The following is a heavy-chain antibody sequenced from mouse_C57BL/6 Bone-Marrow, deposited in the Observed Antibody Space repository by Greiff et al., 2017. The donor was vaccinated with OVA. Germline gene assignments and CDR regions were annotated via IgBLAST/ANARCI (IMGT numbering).Heavy chain of an antibody. CDR1: GFTFSSYA. V-gene: IGHV5-9-1*02. CDR2: ISSGGDYI. J-gene: IGHJ3*01. Sequence: DVQLVESGEGLVKPGGSLKLSCAASGFTFSSYAMSWVRQTPEKRLEWVAYISSGGDYIYYAATVQGRFTISRDNARNTLYLQMSSLKSEDTAMYYCTRDGIYYAWFAYWGQGTLVTVSA. CDR3: TRDGIYYAWFAY. D-gene: IGHD1-1*01.